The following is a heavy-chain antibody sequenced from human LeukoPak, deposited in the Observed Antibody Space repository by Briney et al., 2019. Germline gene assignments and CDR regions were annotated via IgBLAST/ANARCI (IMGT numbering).Heavy chain of an antibody. CDR2: ISGSGGST. CDR3: AKGMGLSLNWFDP. D-gene: IGHD2/OR15-2a*01. V-gene: IGHV3-23*01. CDR1: GFTFSSYA. Sequence: GGSLRLSCAASGFTFSSYAMSWVRQAPGKGLEWVSAISGSGGSTYYADSVKGRSTISRDNSKNTRYLQMNSLRAEDTAVYYCAKGMGLSLNWFDPWGQGTLVTVSS. J-gene: IGHJ5*02.